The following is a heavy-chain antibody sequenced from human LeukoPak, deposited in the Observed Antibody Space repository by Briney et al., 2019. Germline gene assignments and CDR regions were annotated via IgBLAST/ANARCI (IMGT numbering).Heavy chain of an antibody. J-gene: IGHJ2*01. CDR1: GYTFTSYY. D-gene: IGHD6-19*01. V-gene: IGHV1-46*01. CDR3: ARSAITAVAGTGYFDL. Sequence: ASVKVSCTASGYTFTSYYMHWVRQAPGQGLEWMGIIDPSGGSTSYAQKFQGRVTMTRDTSTSTVYMELSSLRSEDTAVYYCARSAITAVAGTGYFDLWGRGTLVTVSS. CDR2: IDPSGGST.